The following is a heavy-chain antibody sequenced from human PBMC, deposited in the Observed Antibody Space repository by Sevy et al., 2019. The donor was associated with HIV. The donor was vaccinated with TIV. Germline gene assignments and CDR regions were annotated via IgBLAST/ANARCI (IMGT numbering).Heavy chain of an antibody. CDR2: IYYSGST. V-gene: IGHV4-30-4*01. CDR1: GGSISSGDYY. Sequence: SETLSLTCTVSGGSISSGDYYWSWIRQPPGKGLEWIGYIYYSGSTYYNPSLKSRVTISVDTSKNQFSLKLCSVTAAYMAVYYCARGLLWFGELRSECWFDPWGQGTLVTVSS. CDR3: ARGLLWFGELRSECWFDP. J-gene: IGHJ5*02. D-gene: IGHD3-10*01.